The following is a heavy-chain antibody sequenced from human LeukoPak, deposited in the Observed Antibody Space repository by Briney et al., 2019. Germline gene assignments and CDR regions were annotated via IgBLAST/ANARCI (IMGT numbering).Heavy chain of an antibody. J-gene: IGHJ4*02. CDR2: INPNSGGT. CDR3: ARDRLPNEDIVVVPTE. Sequence: ASVKVSCKASGYTFTGYYMHWVRQAPGQGLEWMGWINPNSGGTNYAQKFQGRVTMTRDTSISTAYMELSRLRSDDTAVYYCARDRLPNEDIVVVPTEWGQGTLVTVSS. D-gene: IGHD2-2*01. CDR1: GYTFTGYY. V-gene: IGHV1-2*02.